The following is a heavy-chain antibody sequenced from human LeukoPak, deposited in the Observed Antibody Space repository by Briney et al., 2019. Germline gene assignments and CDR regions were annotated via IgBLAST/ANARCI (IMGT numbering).Heavy chain of an antibody. J-gene: IGHJ5*02. Sequence: KPSETLSLTCTVSGGSISSYYWSWIRQPPGKGLEWIGYIYYSGSTNYNPSLESRVTISVDTSKNQFSLKLSSVTAADTAVYYCARQSSRYSSSWNRFDPWGQGTLVTVSS. CDR1: GGSISSYY. D-gene: IGHD6-13*01. V-gene: IGHV4-59*08. CDR2: IYYSGST. CDR3: ARQSSRYSSSWNRFDP.